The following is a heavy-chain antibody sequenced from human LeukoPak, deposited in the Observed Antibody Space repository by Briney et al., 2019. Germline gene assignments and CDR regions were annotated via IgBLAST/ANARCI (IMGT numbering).Heavy chain of an antibody. Sequence: SETLSLTCTVSGGSVSRSPYYWGWIRQPPGKGLEWIGNIYYSGSTYYNPSLKSRVTISVDTSKNQFSLKVTSVTAADTAMYYCARGTLYRGWSYYLDFWGQGSKVTVSS. CDR2: IYYSGST. V-gene: IGHV4-39*07. D-gene: IGHD6-19*01. CDR1: GGSVSRSPYY. J-gene: IGHJ4*02. CDR3: ARGTLYRGWSYYLDF.